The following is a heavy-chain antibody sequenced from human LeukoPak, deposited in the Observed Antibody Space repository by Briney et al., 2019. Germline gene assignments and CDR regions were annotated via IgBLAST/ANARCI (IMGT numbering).Heavy chain of an antibody. CDR3: AELGITMIGGV. J-gene: IGHJ6*04. CDR1: GFTFSSYE. Sequence: PGGSLRLSCVASGFTFSSYEMNWVRQAPGEGLEWVSYISSSGSTRYYADSVKGRFTISGDNYKNSLYMQMNRLRAEDTAVYYCAELGITMIGGVWGKGPTVTISS. V-gene: IGHV3-48*03. D-gene: IGHD3-10*02. CDR2: ISSSGSTR.